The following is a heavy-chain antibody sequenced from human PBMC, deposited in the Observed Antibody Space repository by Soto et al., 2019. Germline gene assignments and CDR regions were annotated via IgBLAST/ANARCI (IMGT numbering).Heavy chain of an antibody. J-gene: IGHJ5*02. CDR2: ISYDGSNK. V-gene: IGHV3-30*18. Sequence: QVQLVESGGGVVQPGRSLRLSCAASGFTFSSYGMHWVRQAPGKGLEWVAVISYDGSNKYYADSVKGRFIISRDNSKNTLYLQMNSLRAEDTAVYYCANLFAGPWGQGTLVTVSS. CDR1: GFTFSSYG. CDR3: ANLFAGP.